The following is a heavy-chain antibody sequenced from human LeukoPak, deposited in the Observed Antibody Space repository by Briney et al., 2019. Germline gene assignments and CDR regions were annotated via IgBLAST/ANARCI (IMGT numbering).Heavy chain of an antibody. Sequence: ASVKVSCKASGYPFTGYYMHWVRQAPGQGLEWMGWINPNSGGTNYAQKFQGRVTMTRDTSISTAYMELSRLRSDDTAVYYCARLEYYDSSGLLPYGMDGGGQGTTVTVSS. V-gene: IGHV1-2*02. CDR2: INPNSGGT. CDR3: ARLEYYDSSGLLPYGMDG. CDR1: GYPFTGYY. J-gene: IGHJ6*02. D-gene: IGHD3-22*01.